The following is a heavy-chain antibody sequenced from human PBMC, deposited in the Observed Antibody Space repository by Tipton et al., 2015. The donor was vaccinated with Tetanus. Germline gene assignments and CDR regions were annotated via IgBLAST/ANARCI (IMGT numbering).Heavy chain of an antibody. J-gene: IGHJ4*02. CDR2: VFYSGST. Sequence: GLVKPSETLSLTCTVSSGSIGTYYWTWIRQPPGKGLEWMGYVFYSGSTKYNPSLKSRLTMSVDASENQFSLKLSSVTAADTAVYYCARGSAQYYNDHSLTYWGQGTLVTVSS. D-gene: IGHD5-24*01. CDR3: ARGSAQYYNDHSLTY. CDR1: SGSIGTYY. V-gene: IGHV4-59*01.